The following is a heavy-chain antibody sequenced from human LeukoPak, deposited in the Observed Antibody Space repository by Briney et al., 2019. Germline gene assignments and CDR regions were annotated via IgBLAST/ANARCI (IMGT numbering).Heavy chain of an antibody. CDR1: GFTFSKYW. D-gene: IGHD3-10*01. Sequence: PGGSLRLSCAASGFTFSKYWMSWVRQAPGKGLEWVSAISGSGANTYYADSVKGRFTISRDNSKNTLYLQMNSLRADDTAVYYCAKYYYGSGPYSHYFDYWGQGTLVTVSS. V-gene: IGHV3-23*01. CDR3: AKYYYGSGPYSHYFDY. J-gene: IGHJ4*02. CDR2: ISGSGANT.